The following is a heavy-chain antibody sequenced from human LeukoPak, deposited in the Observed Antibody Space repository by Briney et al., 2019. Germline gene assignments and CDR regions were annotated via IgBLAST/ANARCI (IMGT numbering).Heavy chain of an antibody. CDR2: IDRGVGST. CDR1: GFTFSIYD. D-gene: IGHD4-11*01. Sequence: GGSLRLSCAASGFTFSIYDLSWVRQAPGKGLECVSAIDRGVGSTYYADSVKGRFTISRDNSKNTLYLQMNNLRVDDTAVYYCAKDYRLQYAFDYWGQGTLVTVSS. J-gene: IGHJ4*02. V-gene: IGHV3-23*01. CDR3: AKDYRLQYAFDY.